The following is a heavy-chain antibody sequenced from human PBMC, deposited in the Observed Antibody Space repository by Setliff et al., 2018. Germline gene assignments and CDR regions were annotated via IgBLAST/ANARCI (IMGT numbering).Heavy chain of an antibody. V-gene: IGHV3-23*01. CDR2: ISGSGGST. Sequence: SGGSLRLSCAASGFTFRSYAMSWVRQAPGKGLEWVSAISGSGGSTYYADSVKGRFTISRDNAKNSLYLQMNSLRAEDTAVYYCARDGGEYWGQGTLVTVSS. D-gene: IGHD3-16*01. J-gene: IGHJ4*02. CDR1: GFTFRSYA. CDR3: ARDGGEY.